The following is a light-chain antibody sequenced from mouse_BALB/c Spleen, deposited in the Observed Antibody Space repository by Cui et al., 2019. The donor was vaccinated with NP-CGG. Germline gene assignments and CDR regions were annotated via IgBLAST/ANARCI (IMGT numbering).Light chain of an antibody. CDR1: IGAVTTSNY. CDR3: ALWYTNHWV. V-gene: IGLV1*01. CDR2: GTN. Sequence: QAVVTQESALTTSPGKTVTLTCRSSIGAVTTSNYANWVQEKPDHLFTGLIGGTNNRAPGVPARFSGSLIGDKAALTITGAQTEDETIYFCALWYTNHWVFGGGTKLTVV. J-gene: IGLJ1*01.